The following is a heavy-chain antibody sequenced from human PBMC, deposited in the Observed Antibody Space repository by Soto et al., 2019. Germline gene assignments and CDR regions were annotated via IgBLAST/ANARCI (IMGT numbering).Heavy chain of an antibody. CDR1: GGSISSSSYY. CDR2: IYYSANT. V-gene: IGHV4-39*01. CDR3: ARHSKTLIPYNWFDP. J-gene: IGHJ5*02. Sequence: CTVSGGSISSSSYYWGWVRQPPGKGLEWIGTIYYSANTYYNPSLKSRVTISVDTSKSQFSLKLSSVTAADTAVYYCARHSKTLIPYNWFDPWGQGTLVTVSS. D-gene: IGHD2-8*01.